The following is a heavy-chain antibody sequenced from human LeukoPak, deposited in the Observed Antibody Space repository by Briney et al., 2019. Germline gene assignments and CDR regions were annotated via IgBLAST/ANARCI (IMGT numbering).Heavy chain of an antibody. CDR3: ARMVRGGIGYFDS. Sequence: SETLSLTCTVSGGSISNSSYFWGWIRQPPGKGLEWIGTIYYSGSTYYNPSLKSRVTISVDTSKNQFSLQLNSVTPEDTAVYYCARMVRGGIGYFDSWGQGTLVTVSS. D-gene: IGHD3-10*01. CDR1: GGSISNSSYF. V-gene: IGHV4-39*01. CDR2: IYYSGST. J-gene: IGHJ4*02.